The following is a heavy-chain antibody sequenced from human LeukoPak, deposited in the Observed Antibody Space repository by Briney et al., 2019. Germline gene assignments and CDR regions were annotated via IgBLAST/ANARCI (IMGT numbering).Heavy chain of an antibody. D-gene: IGHD3-22*01. CDR3: ARYYYDSSGYQYMDV. CDR2: IYYSGST. J-gene: IGHJ6*03. CDR1: GGSISSSSYY. V-gene: IGHV4-39*07. Sequence: SETLSLTCTVSGGSISSSSYYWGWIRQPPGKGLEWIGSIYYSGSTYYNPSLKSRVTISVDTSKNQFSLKLSSVTAADTAVYYCARYYYDSSGYQYMDVWGKGTTVTVSS.